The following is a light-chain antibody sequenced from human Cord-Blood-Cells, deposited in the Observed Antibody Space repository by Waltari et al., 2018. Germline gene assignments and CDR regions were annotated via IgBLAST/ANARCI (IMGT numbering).Light chain of an antibody. Sequence: DIVMTQSPESRGVSLGGRATINCKSSKSVLYSSNNKNYLAWYQQKPGQPPKLLIYWASTRESGVPDRFSGSGSGTDFTLTISSLQAEDVAVYYCQQYYSTPFTFGGGTKVEIK. V-gene: IGKV4-1*01. CDR3: QQYYSTPFT. CDR1: KSVLYSSNNKNY. J-gene: IGKJ4*01. CDR2: WAS.